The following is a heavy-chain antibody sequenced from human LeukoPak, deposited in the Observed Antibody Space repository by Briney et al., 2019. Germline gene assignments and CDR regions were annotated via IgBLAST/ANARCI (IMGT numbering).Heavy chain of an antibody. Sequence: SETLSLTCAVYGGSFSGYYWSWIRQPPGKGLEWIGEINHSGSTNYNPSLKSRVTISVDTSKNQFSLKLSSVTAADTAVYYCARHHRYCTNGVCYIGSPDYWGQGTLVTVSS. V-gene: IGHV4-34*01. CDR3: ARHHRYCTNGVCYIGSPDY. CDR2: INHSGST. D-gene: IGHD2-8*01. J-gene: IGHJ4*02. CDR1: GGSFSGYY.